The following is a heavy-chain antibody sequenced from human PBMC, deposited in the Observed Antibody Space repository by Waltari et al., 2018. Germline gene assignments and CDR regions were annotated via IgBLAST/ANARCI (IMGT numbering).Heavy chain of an antibody. CDR2: LRNTGGT. Sequence: HVQLQESGPGLAKPSETLSLTCTVSGDFPSADHLTWNRQAPGKGLEWIAYLRNTGGTKCTPSLESRVTVSAVTSKKQFSLRLTSVTAADTAVYYCARLPTKYFDSIGWGFFDQWGQGILVTVSS. D-gene: IGHD3-22*01. CDR3: ARLPTKYFDSIGWGFFDQ. CDR1: GDFPSADH. J-gene: IGHJ4*02. V-gene: IGHV4-59*08.